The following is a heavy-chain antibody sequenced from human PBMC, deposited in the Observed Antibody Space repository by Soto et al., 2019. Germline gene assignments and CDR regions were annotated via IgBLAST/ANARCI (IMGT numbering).Heavy chain of an antibody. Sequence: EVQLVESGGGLVKPGESVRLSCAASGFSFDNAWMNWVRQAPGKGLEWVGRIQSPTYGETTDYAAPVKGRFTISRXXXXXXXXXXXXXXXXXXXXXXYXTSGLIVVVAASRLAGYWGQGTLVTVSS. J-gene: IGHJ4*02. CDR2: IQSPTYGETT. V-gene: IGHV3-15*07. CDR1: GFSFDNAW. CDR3: TSGLIVVVAASRLAGY. D-gene: IGHD2-21*01.